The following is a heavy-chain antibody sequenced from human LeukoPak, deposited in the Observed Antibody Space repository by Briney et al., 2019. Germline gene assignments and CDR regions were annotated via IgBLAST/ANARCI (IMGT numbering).Heavy chain of an antibody. D-gene: IGHD3-10*01. CDR3: ARDQGATLVRGVTPYLDY. Sequence: GGSLRLSCAASGFTFSSHAMHWVRQAPGKGLKWVSIISYDGSDEKFADSVKGRFTISRDNSKNMVFLQMNSLRAEDTAVYYCARDQGATLVRGVTPYLDYWGQGTLVSVSS. V-gene: IGHV3-30*04. J-gene: IGHJ4*02. CDR1: GFTFSSHA. CDR2: ISYDGSDE.